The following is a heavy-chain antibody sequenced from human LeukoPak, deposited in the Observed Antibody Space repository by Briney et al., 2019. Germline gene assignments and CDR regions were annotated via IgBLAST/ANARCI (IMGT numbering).Heavy chain of an antibody. V-gene: IGHV3-48*03. CDR2: ISSSGSTI. J-gene: IGHJ4*02. CDR3: AKVDKLDYYDSSGYAD. D-gene: IGHD3-22*01. CDR1: GFTFSSYE. Sequence: GSLRLSGAASGFTFSSYEMNWVRQAPGKGLEWVSYISSSGSTIYYADSVKGRFTISRDNSKNTLYLQMNSLRAEDTAVYYCAKVDKLDYYDSSGYADWGQGTLVTVSS.